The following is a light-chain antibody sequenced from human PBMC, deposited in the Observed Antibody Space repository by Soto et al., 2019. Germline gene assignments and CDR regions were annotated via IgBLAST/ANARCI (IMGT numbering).Light chain of an antibody. V-gene: IGLV2-14*01. CDR2: DVS. CDR3: SSYTNSNTLL. Sequence: QSVLTQPVSVSGSPGQSITISCTGSSSDVGAYDHVSWYQQPPGKAPKPLIYDVSKRPSGVSYRFSGSKSGNTASLTISGLQADDEADYYCSSYTNSNTLLFGGGTQLTVL. J-gene: IGLJ3*02. CDR1: SSDVGAYDH.